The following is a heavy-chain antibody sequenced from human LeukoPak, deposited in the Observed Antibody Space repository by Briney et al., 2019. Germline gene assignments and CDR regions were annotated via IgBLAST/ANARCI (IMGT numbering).Heavy chain of an antibody. CDR2: INPNSGGT. V-gene: IGHV1-2*02. J-gene: IGHJ4*02. CDR1: GYTSTGYY. CDR3: ARGYSGSYYDPYDY. D-gene: IGHD1-26*01. Sequence: VKVSCKASGYTSTGYYMHWVRQAPGQGLEWMGWINPNSGGTNYAQKFQGRVTMTRDTSISTAYMELSRLRSDDTAVCYCARGYSGSYYDPYDYWGQGTLVTVSS.